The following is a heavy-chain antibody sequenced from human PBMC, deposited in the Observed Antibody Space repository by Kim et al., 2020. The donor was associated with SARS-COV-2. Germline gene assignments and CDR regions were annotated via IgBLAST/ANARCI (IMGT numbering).Heavy chain of an antibody. CDR1: GDSVSSNSAA. V-gene: IGHV6-1*01. Sequence: SQTLSLTCAISGDSVSSNSAAWNWIRQSPSRGPEWLGRTYYRSKWYNDYAVSVKSRITINPDTSKNQFSLQLNSVTPEDTAVYYCASSRGYSYSEAVSFDYWSQGTLVTVSS. CDR3: ASSRGYSYSEAVSFDY. CDR2: TYYRSKWYN. J-gene: IGHJ4*02. D-gene: IGHD5-18*01.